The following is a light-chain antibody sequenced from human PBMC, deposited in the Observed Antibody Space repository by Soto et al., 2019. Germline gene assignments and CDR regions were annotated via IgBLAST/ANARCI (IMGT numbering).Light chain of an antibody. Sequence: QSVLTQPPSASGTPGQRVTISCSGSSSNIGSNTVNWYQQLPGTAPKVLIYSTNQRPSGVPDRFSGSKSGTSASLAISGLQSEDEAEYSCAAWDDSLNGGVFGGGTKLTVL. J-gene: IGLJ3*02. CDR1: SSNIGSNT. CDR3: AAWDDSLNGGV. V-gene: IGLV1-44*01. CDR2: STN.